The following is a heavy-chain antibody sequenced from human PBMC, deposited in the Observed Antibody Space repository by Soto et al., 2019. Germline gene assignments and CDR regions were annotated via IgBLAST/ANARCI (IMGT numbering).Heavy chain of an antibody. D-gene: IGHD2-21*01. V-gene: IGHV4-59*12. J-gene: IGHJ4*02. Sequence: SETLSLTCTVSGGSFSPNYWAWIRQPPGKGLEWIGYIYYAGTTSYNPSLKSRVSMSIDKSNNQFSLKLTSVTAADTAVYYCATVPPRIVVVLAEFPTWGQGTLVTVSS. CDR1: GGSFSPNY. CDR2: IYYAGTT. CDR3: ATVPPRIVVVLAEFPT.